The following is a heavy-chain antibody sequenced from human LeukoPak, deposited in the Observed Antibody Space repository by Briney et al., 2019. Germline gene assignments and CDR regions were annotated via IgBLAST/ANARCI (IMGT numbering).Heavy chain of an antibody. J-gene: IGHJ6*03. CDR2: IKQDGSEK. CDR3: ARARTTTVTLFDYYYYMDV. D-gene: IGHD4-11*01. V-gene: IGHV3-7*01. Sequence: GGSLRLSCAASGFTFSSYWMSWVRQAPGKGLEWVANIKQDGSEKYYVDPVKGRFTISRDNAKNSLYLQMNSLRAEDTAVYYCARARTTTVTLFDYYYYMDVWGKGTTVTVSS. CDR1: GFTFSSYW.